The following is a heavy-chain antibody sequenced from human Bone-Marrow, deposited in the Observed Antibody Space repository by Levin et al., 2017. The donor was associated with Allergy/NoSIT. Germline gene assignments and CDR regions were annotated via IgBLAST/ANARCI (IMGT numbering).Heavy chain of an antibody. V-gene: IGHV1-2*04. CDR1: GYTFTGYY. Sequence: GASVKVSCKASGYTFTGYYMHWVRQAPGQGLEWMGWINPNSGGTNYAQKFQGWVTMTRDTSISTAYMELSRLRSDDTAVYYCARVAACSSWTFDYWGQGTLVTVSS. CDR3: ARVAACSSWTFDY. D-gene: IGHD6-13*01. CDR2: INPNSGGT. J-gene: IGHJ4*02.